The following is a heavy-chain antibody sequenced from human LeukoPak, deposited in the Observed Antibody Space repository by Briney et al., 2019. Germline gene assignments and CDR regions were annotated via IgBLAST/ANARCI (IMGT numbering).Heavy chain of an antibody. J-gene: IGHJ6*02. Sequence: PSETLSLTCTVSGGSISSYYWSWIRQPPGKGLEWIGYIYYSGSTNYNPSLKSRVTISVDTSKNQFSLKLSSVTAADTAVYYCAMITMVRGVTIILVLGCIYYGMDVWGQGTTVTVSS. CDR3: AMITMVRGVTIILVLGCIYYGMDV. V-gene: IGHV4-59*08. CDR1: GGSISSYY. D-gene: IGHD3-10*01. CDR2: IYYSGST.